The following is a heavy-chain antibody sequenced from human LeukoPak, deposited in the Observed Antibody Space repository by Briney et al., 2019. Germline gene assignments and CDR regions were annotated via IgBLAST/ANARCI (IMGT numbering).Heavy chain of an antibody. CDR2: ISSSGSTI. D-gene: IGHD5-24*01. CDR1: GFTLSSYE. CDR3: ATWGDGYNPGWFDP. J-gene: IGHJ5*02. V-gene: IGHV3-48*03. Sequence: GGSLRLSCAASGFTLSSYEMNWVRQAPGKGLEWVSYISSSGSTIYYADSVKGRFTISRDNAKNSLYLQMNSLRAEDTAVYYCATWGDGYNPGWFDPWGQGTLVTVSS.